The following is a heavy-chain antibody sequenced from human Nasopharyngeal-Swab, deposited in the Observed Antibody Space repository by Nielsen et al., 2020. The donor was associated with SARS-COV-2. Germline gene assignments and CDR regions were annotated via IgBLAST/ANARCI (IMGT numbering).Heavy chain of an antibody. Sequence: GGSLRLSCAASGFTFSSYVMSWVRQAPGKGLEWVSAISGSGGSTYYADSVKGRFTISRDNSKNTLYLQMNSLRAEDTAVYYCAKDPDGDYGGNWFDPWGQGTLVTVSS. CDR1: GFTFSSYV. CDR3: AKDPDGDYGGNWFDP. CDR2: ISGSGGST. J-gene: IGHJ5*02. V-gene: IGHV3-23*01. D-gene: IGHD4-17*01.